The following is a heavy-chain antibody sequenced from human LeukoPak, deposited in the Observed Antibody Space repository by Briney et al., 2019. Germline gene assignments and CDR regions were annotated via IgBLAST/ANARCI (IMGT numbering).Heavy chain of an antibody. CDR2: ISGSSGIT. D-gene: IGHD3-22*01. J-gene: IGHJ6*03. Sequence: AGGSLRLSCAASGFIFSGYGMTWVRQAPGKGLEWVSAISGSSGITHYADSVKGRFTISRDNSNNTLYMQMNSLRAEDTAVYYCAKVPYENYYYYMDVWGKGTPVTVSS. CDR3: AKVPYENYYYYMDV. V-gene: IGHV3-23*01. CDR1: GFIFSGYG.